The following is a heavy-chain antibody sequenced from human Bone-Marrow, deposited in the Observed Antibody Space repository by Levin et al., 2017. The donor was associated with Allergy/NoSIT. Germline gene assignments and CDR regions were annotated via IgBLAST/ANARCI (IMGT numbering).Heavy chain of an antibody. CDR3: ARGDSFYYNMDV. J-gene: IGHJ6*02. CDR1: GFTFSRYG. V-gene: IGHV3-33*01. Sequence: GGSLRLSCAASGFTFSRYGMHWVRQAPGKGLEWLAVIWYDGSYKYYADSVKGRFTISRDNSKNTLFLQMNSLRADDTAVYFCARGDSFYYNMDVWGQGTTVTVSS. CDR2: IWYDGSYK.